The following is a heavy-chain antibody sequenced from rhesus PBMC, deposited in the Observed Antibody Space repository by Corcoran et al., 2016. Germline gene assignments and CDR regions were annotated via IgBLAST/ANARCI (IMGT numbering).Heavy chain of an antibody. D-gene: IGHD1-20*01. CDR3: ARAYSWNTPPGGYFEF. CDR1: GGSISDDYY. CDR2: IYGSDGVT. Sequence: QVQLQESGPGLVKPSETLSLTCAVSGGSISDDYYWSWIRQPPGKGLEWIGYIYGSDGVTNYNPSLKNRVPISIDTSKNQFSLKLSSVTAADTAVYYCARAYSWNTPPGGYFEFWGQGALVTVSS. J-gene: IGHJ1*01. V-gene: IGHV4-106*01.